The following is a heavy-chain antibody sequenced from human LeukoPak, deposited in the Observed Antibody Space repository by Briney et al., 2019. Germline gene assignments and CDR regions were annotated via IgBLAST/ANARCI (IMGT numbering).Heavy chain of an antibody. J-gene: IGHJ4*02. Sequence: SETLSLTCTVSGGSISSRGNYWGWIRQPPGKGLEWIGTIRYTGSTYYNPSLKSRVTISADMSKNLFSLKLNSVAAADAAVYYCAGRIDGTMGGDYWGQGIVVTVSS. D-gene: IGHD2-2*01. CDR3: AGRIDGTMGGDY. CDR2: IRYTGST. CDR1: GGSISSRGNY. V-gene: IGHV4-39*01.